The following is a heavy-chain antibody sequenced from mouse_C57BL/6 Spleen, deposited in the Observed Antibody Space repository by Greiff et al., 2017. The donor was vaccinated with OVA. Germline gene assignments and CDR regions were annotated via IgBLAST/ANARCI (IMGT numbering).Heavy chain of an antibody. V-gene: IGHV1-15*01. CDR1: GYTFTDYE. J-gene: IGHJ3*01. CDR3: TRVGLLRGFAY. Sequence: QVQLQQSGAELVRPGASVTLSCKASGYTFTDYEMHWVKQTPVHGLEWIGAIDPETGGTAYNQKFKGKAILTADKSSSTAYMELRSLTSEDSAVYYCTRVGLLRGFAYWGQGTLVTVSA. CDR2: IDPETGGT. D-gene: IGHD1-1*01.